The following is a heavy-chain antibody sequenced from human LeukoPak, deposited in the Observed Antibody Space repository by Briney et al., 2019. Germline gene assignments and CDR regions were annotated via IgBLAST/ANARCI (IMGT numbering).Heavy chain of an antibody. V-gene: IGHV1-18*04. Sequence: GASVKVSCKASGYTFTGYYMHWVRQAPGQGLEWMGWISAYNGNTNYAQKLQGRVTMTTDTSTSTAYMELRSLRSDDTAVYYCARDDTYYYDSSGLTFDYWGQGTLVTVSS. J-gene: IGHJ4*02. D-gene: IGHD3-22*01. CDR2: ISAYNGNT. CDR3: ARDDTYYYDSSGLTFDY. CDR1: GYTFTGYY.